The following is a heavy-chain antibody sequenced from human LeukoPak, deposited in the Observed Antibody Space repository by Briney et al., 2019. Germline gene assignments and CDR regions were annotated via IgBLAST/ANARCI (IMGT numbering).Heavy chain of an antibody. D-gene: IGHD1-1*01. CDR2: IRYDGSNT. J-gene: IGHJ3*02. Sequence: GGSLRLSCATSGFTFSTSGMHWVRQAPGKGLEWVAFIRYDGSNTYHADSVKGRFTISRDNSKNTLYLQMNSLRAEDTAVYYCARGTSAFDIWGQGTMVTVSS. V-gene: IGHV3-30*02. CDR3: ARGTSAFDI. CDR1: GFTFSTSG.